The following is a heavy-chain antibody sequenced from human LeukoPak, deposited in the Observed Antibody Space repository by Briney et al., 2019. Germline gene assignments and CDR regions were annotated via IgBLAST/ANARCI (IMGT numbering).Heavy chain of an antibody. Sequence: SETLSLTCAVYGGSFSGYYWSWTRQPPGKGLEWIGEINHSGSTNYNPSLKSRVTISVDTSKNQFSLKLSSVTAADTAVYYCAKQSSSWYPYYFDYWGQGTLVTVSS. V-gene: IGHV4-34*01. D-gene: IGHD6-13*01. J-gene: IGHJ4*02. CDR2: INHSGST. CDR1: GGSFSGYY. CDR3: AKQSSSWYPYYFDY.